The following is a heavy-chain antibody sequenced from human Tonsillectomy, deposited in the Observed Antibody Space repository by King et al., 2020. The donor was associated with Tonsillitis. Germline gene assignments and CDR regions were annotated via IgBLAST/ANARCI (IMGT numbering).Heavy chain of an antibody. Sequence: VQLVESGGGVVQPGRSLRLSCAVSGFTFSSYGMHWVRQAPGKGLEWVALIWYDGRNKYYAESVKGRFTISRENSKNTLSLQMNSLRAEDTAVYYCARSANFWSGPIDYWGQGTLVTVSS. V-gene: IGHV3-33*08. CDR1: GFTFSSYG. D-gene: IGHD3-3*01. CDR2: IWYDGRNK. J-gene: IGHJ4*02. CDR3: ARSANFWSGPIDY.